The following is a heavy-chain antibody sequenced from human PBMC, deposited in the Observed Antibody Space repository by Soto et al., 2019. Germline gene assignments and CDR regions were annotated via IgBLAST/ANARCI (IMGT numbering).Heavy chain of an antibody. CDR2: ISSTSNIA. J-gene: IGHJ4*02. CDR1: GFTFTDYS. D-gene: IGHD4-17*01. CDR3: ASCYGDYEFPCEY. V-gene: IGHV3-21*05. Sequence: GGSLRLSCEGSGFTFTDYSMLWVRQAPGKGLEWVSYISSTSNIAFYVDSVEGRSTTSRDNAKNSLYLQMNSLRDEDTAVYYCASCYGDYEFPCEYWGQGTLVTVSS.